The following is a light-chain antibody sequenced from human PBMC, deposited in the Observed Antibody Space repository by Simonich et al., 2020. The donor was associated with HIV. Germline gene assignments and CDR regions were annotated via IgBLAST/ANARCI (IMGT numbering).Light chain of an antibody. J-gene: IGLJ3*02. CDR2: DVS. CDR1: SSDVGGYNY. CDR3: SSNTSNSTM. V-gene: IGLV2-14*03. Sequence: HSALTQPRSVSGSPGQSVTISCTGTSSDVGGYNYVSWYQQHPGKAPKLMIYDVSERPSGVSNRFSGSKSGNTASLTISGLQAEDEADYYCSSNTSNSTMFGGGTKLTVL.